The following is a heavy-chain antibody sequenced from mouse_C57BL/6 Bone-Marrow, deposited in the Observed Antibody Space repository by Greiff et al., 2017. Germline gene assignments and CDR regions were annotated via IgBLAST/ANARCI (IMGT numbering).Heavy chain of an antibody. V-gene: IGHV1-20*01. CDR3: ARDGYYGSSKGYGDV. CDR2: INPYNGDT. CDR1: GYSFTGYF. J-gene: IGHJ1*03. Sequence: EVQLQQSGPELVKPGDSVKISCKASGYSFTGYFMNWVMQSHGKSLEWIGRINPYNGDTFYNQKFKGKATLTVDKSSSTAHMELRSLTSEDSAVYYCARDGYYGSSKGYGDVWGTGTTVTVSS. D-gene: IGHD1-1*01.